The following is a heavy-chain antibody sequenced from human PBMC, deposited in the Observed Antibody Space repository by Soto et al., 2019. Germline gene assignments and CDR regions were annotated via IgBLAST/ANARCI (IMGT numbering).Heavy chain of an antibody. D-gene: IGHD3-22*01. V-gene: IGHV1-18*01. CDR3: ARGGYYDSSGSRNYYYYGMNV. CDR2: ISAYDGNT. CDR1: GYTFTSYG. J-gene: IGHJ6*02. Sequence: QVQLVQSGAEVKKPGASVKVSCKASGYTFTSYGINWVRQAPGQGLEWLGWISAYDGNTNYAQLLQGRVSMTTDTSTNTAYMEVRSLRSDDTAVYYCARGGYYDSSGSRNYYYYGMNVWGQGTTVTVSS.